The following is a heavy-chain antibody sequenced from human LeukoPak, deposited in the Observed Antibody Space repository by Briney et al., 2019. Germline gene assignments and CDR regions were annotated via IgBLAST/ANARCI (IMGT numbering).Heavy chain of an antibody. J-gene: IGHJ4*02. CDR2: ISGTSTTI. CDR3: ARDRPGPTHEYSFDF. CDR1: GFSFSTYS. V-gene: IGHV3-48*01. Sequence: PGGSLRLSCAASGFSFSTYSMNWVRQAPGKGLEWVSYISGTSTTIYYADFVKGRFTISRDNVKNSLFLQMNSLRAGDTAVYYCARDRPGPTHEYSFDFWGQGTLVTVPS.